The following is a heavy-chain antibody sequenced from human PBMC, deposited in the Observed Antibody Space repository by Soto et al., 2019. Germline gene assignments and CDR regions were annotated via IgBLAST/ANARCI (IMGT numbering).Heavy chain of an antibody. V-gene: IGHV1-18*01. D-gene: IGHD6-13*01. CDR2: ISAYNGNT. Sequence: ASVKVSCKASGYTFTSYGISWVRQAPGQGLEWMGWISAYNGNTNYAQKLQGRVTMTTDTSTSTAYMELRSLRSDDTAVYYCARDLGRAAAGTYYYYYYMDVWGKGTTVTVSS. J-gene: IGHJ6*03. CDR3: ARDLGRAAAGTYYYYYYMDV. CDR1: GYTFTSYG.